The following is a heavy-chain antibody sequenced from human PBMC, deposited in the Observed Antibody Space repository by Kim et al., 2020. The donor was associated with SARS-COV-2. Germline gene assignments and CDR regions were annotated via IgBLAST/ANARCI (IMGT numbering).Heavy chain of an antibody. CDR1: GFTVSSNY. CDR2: LYSGSST. V-gene: IGHV3-53*01. Sequence: GGSLRLSCAASGFTVSSNYLSWVRQAPGKGLEWVSVLYSGSSTYYADSVKCRFTISTDNSRNTLYLQMNSLKAEDTAVYYCAREGEGVEMATTPNYYFD. D-gene: IGHD1-1*01. CDR3: AREGEGVEMATTPNYYFD. J-gene: IGHJ4*01.